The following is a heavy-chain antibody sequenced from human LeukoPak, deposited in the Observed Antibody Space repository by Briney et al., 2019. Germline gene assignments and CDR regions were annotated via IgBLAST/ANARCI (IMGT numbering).Heavy chain of an antibody. Sequence: SETLSLTCTVSGGSISSYYWSWIRQPPGKGLEWIGYIYYSGSTNYNPSLKSQVTISVDTSKNQFSLKLSSVTAADTAVYYCARAQRGVEFDYWGQGTLVTVSS. V-gene: IGHV4-59*12. J-gene: IGHJ4*02. CDR1: GGSISSYY. CDR3: ARAQRGVEFDY. D-gene: IGHD3-10*01. CDR2: IYYSGST.